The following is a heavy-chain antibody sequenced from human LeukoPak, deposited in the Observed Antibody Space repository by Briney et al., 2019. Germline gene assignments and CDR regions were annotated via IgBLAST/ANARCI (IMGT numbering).Heavy chain of an antibody. CDR2: ISGSGGST. D-gene: IGHD2-15*01. CDR3: AKDLPAYCSGGSCYIG. CDR1: GFTFSSYA. J-gene: IGHJ4*02. Sequence: GGSLRLSCAASGFTFSSYAMGWVRQAPGKGLEWVSAISGSGGSTYYADSVKGRFTISRDNSKNTLYLQMNSLRAEDTAVYYCAKDLPAYCSGGSCYIGWGQGTLVTVSS. V-gene: IGHV3-23*01.